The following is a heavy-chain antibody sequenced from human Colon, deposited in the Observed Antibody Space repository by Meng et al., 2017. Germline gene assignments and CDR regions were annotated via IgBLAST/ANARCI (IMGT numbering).Heavy chain of an antibody. CDR1: GDSVSRHSW. J-gene: IGHJ4*02. V-gene: IGHV4-4*02. CDR3: ARVHNWQWPRELDY. Sequence: PAETRASASDVIGDSVSRHSWCTCTLRPPGKGLQLMGESNRHGNTNYNPSLKGRVTMSVDKSKNQVSLNVSSVAAADTAVYYCARVHNWQWPRELDYWGQGTLVTVSS. D-gene: IGHD6-19*01. CDR2: SNRHGNT.